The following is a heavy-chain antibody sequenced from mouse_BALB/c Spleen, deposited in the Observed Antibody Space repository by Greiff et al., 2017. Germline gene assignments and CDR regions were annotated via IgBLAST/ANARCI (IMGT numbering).Heavy chain of an antibody. V-gene: IGHV5-6-5*01. D-gene: IGHD1-1*01. CDR2: ISSGGST. CDR3: AREDYYGSSYGMDY. CDR1: GFTFSSYA. J-gene: IGHJ4*01. Sequence: EVQRVESGGGLVKPGGSLKLSCAASGFTFSSYAMSWVRQTPEKRLEWVASISSGGSTYYPDSVKGRFTISRDNARNILYLQMSSLRSEDTAMYYCAREDYYGSSYGMDYWGQGTSVTVSS.